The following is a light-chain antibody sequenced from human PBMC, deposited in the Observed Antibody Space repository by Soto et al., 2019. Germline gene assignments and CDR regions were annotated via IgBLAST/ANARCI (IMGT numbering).Light chain of an antibody. J-gene: IGLJ2*01. CDR3: GSFAGSPVV. Sequence: QSALTHPPSASGSPGQSVTITCSGTSSDVGEEDYVSWYQQHPGKVPKLILYEVSKRPSGVPDRFSGSRSGNTASLSVSGLQAEGEADYYCGSFAGSPVVFGEGTEPTVL. CDR2: EVS. CDR1: SSDVGEEDY. V-gene: IGLV2-8*01.